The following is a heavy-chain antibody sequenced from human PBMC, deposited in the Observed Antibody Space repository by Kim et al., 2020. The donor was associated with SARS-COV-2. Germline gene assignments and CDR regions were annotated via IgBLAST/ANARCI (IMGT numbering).Heavy chain of an antibody. D-gene: IGHD3-22*01. V-gene: IGHV3-30*01. CDR3: ASERSYYYDSSGLRAFDI. J-gene: IGHJ3*02. Sequence: KGRFTMSRDNSKNTLYLQMNSLRAEDTAVYYCASERSYYYDSSGLRAFDIWGQGTMVTVSS.